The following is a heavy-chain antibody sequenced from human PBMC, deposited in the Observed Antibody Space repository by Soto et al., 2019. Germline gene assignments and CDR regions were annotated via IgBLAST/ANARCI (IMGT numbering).Heavy chain of an antibody. D-gene: IGHD2-15*01. Sequence: EVQLLESGGGWVQPGGSLRLSWATSGFTFGTYDMSGVRQAPGKGLEWVSTFSGSGGSTYYADSVKGRFTISRDNSKNTVYLQMNSLRAEDTAVYYCAKDRRGGYCSGGRCYSPDYWGQGTLVTVSS. V-gene: IGHV3-23*01. CDR2: FSGSGGST. J-gene: IGHJ4*02. CDR3: AKDRRGGYCSGGRCYSPDY. CDR1: GFTFGTYD.